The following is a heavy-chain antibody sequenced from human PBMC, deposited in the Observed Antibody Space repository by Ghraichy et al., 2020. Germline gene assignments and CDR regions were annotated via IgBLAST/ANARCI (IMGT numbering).Heavy chain of an antibody. J-gene: IGHJ6*02. V-gene: IGHV3-23*01. CDR2: ISGSGGST. Sequence: GGSLRLSCAASGFTFSSYAMSWVRQAPGKGLEWVSAISGSGGSTYYADSVKGRFTISRDNSKNTLYLQMNSLRAEDTAVYYCAKNVIAAAGTAFGGMDVWGQGTTVTVSS. CDR1: GFTFSSYA. D-gene: IGHD6-13*01. CDR3: AKNVIAAAGTAFGGMDV.